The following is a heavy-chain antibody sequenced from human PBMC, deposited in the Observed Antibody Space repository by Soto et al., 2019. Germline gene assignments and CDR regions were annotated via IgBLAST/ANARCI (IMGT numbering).Heavy chain of an antibody. V-gene: IGHV1-18*01. CDR1: GYGFTTYG. CDR2: ISAHNGNT. Sequence: QVHLVQSGAEVKKPGASVKVSCKGSGYGFTTYGITWVRQAPGQGLEWMAWISAHNGNTNYAQKLQGRVTVTRDTSTSTAXMXLRSLXSDDXAVYYCARGRYGDYWGXXAXVT. CDR3: ARGRYGDY. D-gene: IGHD1-1*01. J-gene: IGHJ4*01.